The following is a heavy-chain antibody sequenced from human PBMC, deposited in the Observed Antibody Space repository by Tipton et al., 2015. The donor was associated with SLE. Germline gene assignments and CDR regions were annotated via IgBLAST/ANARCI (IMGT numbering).Heavy chain of an antibody. D-gene: IGHD6-13*01. Sequence: TLSLTCTVSGGSISSYYWSWIRQPAGKGLEWIGHIYTSGSTNYNPSLKSRVTISVDTSKNQFSLKLSSVTAADTAVYYCATALAAAGTYAFDIWGQGTMVTVSS. J-gene: IGHJ3*02. V-gene: IGHV4-4*07. CDR3: ATALAAAGTYAFDI. CDR2: IYTSGST. CDR1: GGSISSYY.